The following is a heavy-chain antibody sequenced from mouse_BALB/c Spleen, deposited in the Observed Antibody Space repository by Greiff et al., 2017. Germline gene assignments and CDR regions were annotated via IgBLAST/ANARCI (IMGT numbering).Heavy chain of an antibody. CDR2: IDPSDSYT. V-gene: IGHV1-69*02. D-gene: IGHD2-10*02. CDR3: ALYGNHRAMDY. Sequence: QVQLQQPGAELVKPGASVKLSCKASGYTFTSYWMHWVKQRPGQGLEWIGEIDPSDSYTNYNQKFKGKAILTVDKSSSTAYMQLSSLTSEDSAVYYCALYGNHRAMDYWGQGTSVTVSS. J-gene: IGHJ4*01. CDR1: GYTFTSYW.